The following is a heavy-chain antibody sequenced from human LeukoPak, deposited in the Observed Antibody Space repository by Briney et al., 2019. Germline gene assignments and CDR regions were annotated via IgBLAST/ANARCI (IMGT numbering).Heavy chain of an antibody. CDR1: GFTLSSYP. CDR2: FVRGST. D-gene: IGHD6-13*01. V-gene: IGHV3-23*01. Sequence: GGSLRLSCAASGFTLSSYPMNWVRQAPGKGLEWVSTFVRGSTYYADTVQGRFTISRDRSKNTLYLLMISLRAEDTAVYYCAIRKQQVVPPRAYPYYYGKDVWGQGTTVTVSS. J-gene: IGHJ6*02. CDR3: AIRKQQVVPPRAYPYYYGKDV.